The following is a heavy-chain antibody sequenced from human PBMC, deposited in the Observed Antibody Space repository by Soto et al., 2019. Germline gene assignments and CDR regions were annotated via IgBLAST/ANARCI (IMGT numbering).Heavy chain of an antibody. V-gene: IGHV4-61*01. CDR1: GGSVSSGSYY. Sequence: SETLSLTCTVSGGSVSSGSYYWSWIRQPPGKGLEWIGYIYYSGSTNYNPSLKSRVTISVDTSKNQFSLKLSSVTAADTAVYYCARAHTYYYDSSGPNWFDPWGQGTLVTV. J-gene: IGHJ5*02. CDR3: ARAHTYYYDSSGPNWFDP. CDR2: IYYSGST. D-gene: IGHD3-22*01.